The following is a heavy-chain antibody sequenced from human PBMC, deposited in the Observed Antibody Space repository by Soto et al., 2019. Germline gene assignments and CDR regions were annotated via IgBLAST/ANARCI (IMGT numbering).Heavy chain of an antibody. V-gene: IGHV3-30*18. D-gene: IGHD3-16*01. Sequence: QPGGSLRLSCAASGFTFSSYGMHWVRQAPGKGLEWVAVISYDGSNKYYADSVKGRFTISRDNSKNTLYLQMNSLRAEDTAVYYCAKDTYGPYYYYGMDVWGQGTTVTVSS. CDR3: AKDTYGPYYYYGMDV. J-gene: IGHJ6*02. CDR2: ISYDGSNK. CDR1: GFTFSSYG.